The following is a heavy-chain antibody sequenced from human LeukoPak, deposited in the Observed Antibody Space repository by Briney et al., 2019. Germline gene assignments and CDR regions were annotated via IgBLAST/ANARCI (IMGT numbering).Heavy chain of an antibody. V-gene: IGHV4-34*01. CDR3: ARGPLAFRRVAGIFS. CDR2: IIHSGGT. D-gene: IGHD6-19*01. J-gene: IGHJ5*02. CDR1: GGSFNGYS. Sequence: SETLSLTCAVSGGSFNGYSYTWIRQPPGKGLEWIGEIIHSGGTSYNPSLKSRPTISVDTSRKQFSLKLTSVTAADTALYFCARGPLAFRRVAGIFSWGRGTQVTVSS.